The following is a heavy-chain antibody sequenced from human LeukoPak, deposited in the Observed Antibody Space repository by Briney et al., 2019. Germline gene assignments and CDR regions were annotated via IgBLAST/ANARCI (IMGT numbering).Heavy chain of an antibody. CDR3: ARLRWTTVTFDAFDI. CDR1: GYSFTSYW. J-gene: IGHJ3*02. V-gene: IGHV5-51*01. CDR2: IYPGDSDT. D-gene: IGHD4-17*01. Sequence: GESLKISCKGSGYSFTSYWIGWVRQMPGKGLEWMGIIYPGDSDTRYSPSFQGQVTISADKSISTAYLQWSSLKASDTAMYYCARLRWTTVTFDAFDIWGQGTMVTVSS.